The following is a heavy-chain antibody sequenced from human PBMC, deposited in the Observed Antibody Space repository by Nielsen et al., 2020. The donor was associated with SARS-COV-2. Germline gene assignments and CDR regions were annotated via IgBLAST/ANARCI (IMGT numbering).Heavy chain of an antibody. J-gene: IGHJ5*02. Sequence: GESLKISCAASGFTFSDYYMSWIRQAPGKGLEWVSYISDSSSYTNYAESVKGRFTISRDNAKNSLYLQMNSLRAEDTALYHCARVLPPFNWFDPWGQGTLVTVSS. D-gene: IGHD1-14*01. CDR1: GFTFSDYY. V-gene: IGHV3-11*05. CDR2: ISDSSSYT. CDR3: ARVLPPFNWFDP.